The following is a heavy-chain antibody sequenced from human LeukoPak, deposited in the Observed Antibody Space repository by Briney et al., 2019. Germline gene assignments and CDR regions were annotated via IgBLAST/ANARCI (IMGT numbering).Heavy chain of an antibody. CDR1: GGSISGYY. CDR3: ARGLNRNDYGDYGY. CDR2: IYYSGIT. D-gene: IGHD4-17*01. Sequence: SETLSLTCNVSGGSISGYYWSWLRQPPGKGLEWIGFIYYSGITNYNPSLKSRVTFSVDTPKNQFSLKLKSVTAADTAVYYCARGLNRNDYGDYGYWGQGTLVTVSS. J-gene: IGHJ4*02. V-gene: IGHV4-59*01.